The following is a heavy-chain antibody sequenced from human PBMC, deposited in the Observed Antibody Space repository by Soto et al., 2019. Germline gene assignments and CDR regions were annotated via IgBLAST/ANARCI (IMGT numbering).Heavy chain of an antibody. CDR3: ARVDGYFFFFDN. D-gene: IGHD3-22*01. CDR2: IYYTGST. CDR1: GAAINSYY. V-gene: IGHV4-59*01. Sequence: QVQLRESGPGLVKPSETLSLTCTVSGAAINSYYWTWIRQAPGMGLEWIGYIYYTGSTNYNPSLESRVTVSVDRSRNQFSLELRSVTAADTAVYYCARVDGYFFFFDNWGQGTQVTVSS. J-gene: IGHJ4*02.